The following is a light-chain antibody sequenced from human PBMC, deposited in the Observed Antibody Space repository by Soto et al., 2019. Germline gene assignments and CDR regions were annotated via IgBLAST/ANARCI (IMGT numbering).Light chain of an antibody. CDR3: GSYSSSNTLGV. Sequence: QSALTQPASVSGSPGQSITISCSGTSSDVGGYKYVSWYQQHPGKAPKLMIYEVSNRPSGVSNRFSGSKSGNTASLTISGRQAEDEADYYCGSYSSSNTLGVFGGGTKLTVL. V-gene: IGLV2-14*01. CDR2: EVS. J-gene: IGLJ2*01. CDR1: SSDVGGYKY.